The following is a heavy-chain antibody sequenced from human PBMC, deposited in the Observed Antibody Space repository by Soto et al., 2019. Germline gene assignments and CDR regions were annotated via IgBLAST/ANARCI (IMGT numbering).Heavy chain of an antibody. D-gene: IGHD3-16*02. CDR1: GGTFSSYT. V-gene: IGHV1-69*08. CDR2: IIPILGIA. J-gene: IGHJ4*02. Sequence: QVQLVQSGAEVKKPGSSVKVSCKASGGTFSSYTISWVRQAPGQGLEWMGRIIPILGIANYAQKFQGRVTITADKSTSTAYMEMSSLRSEDTAVYYCARDEVSGIWGSYRSLADTYYFDYWGQGTLVTVSS. CDR3: ARDEVSGIWGSYRSLADTYYFDY.